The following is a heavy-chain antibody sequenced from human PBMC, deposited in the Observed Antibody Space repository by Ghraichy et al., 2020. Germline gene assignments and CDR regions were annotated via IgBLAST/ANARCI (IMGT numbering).Heavy chain of an antibody. CDR3: AKDPPICSSTSCLDV. CDR1: GFSFSSYA. D-gene: IGHD2-2*01. J-gene: IGHJ6*04. CDR2: ISGSGGST. Sequence: GGSLRLSCAASGFSFSSYAMSWVRQAPGKGLEWVLVISGSGGSTYYADSVKGRFTISRDNSKNTLYLQMNSLRAEDTAVYYCAKDPPICSSTSCLDVWGKGTTVTVSS. V-gene: IGHV3-23*01.